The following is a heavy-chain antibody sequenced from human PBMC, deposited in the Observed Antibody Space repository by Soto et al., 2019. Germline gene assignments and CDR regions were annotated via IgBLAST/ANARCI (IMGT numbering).Heavy chain of an antibody. V-gene: IGHV3-30*18. J-gene: IGHJ4*02. D-gene: IGHD5-12*01. CDR1: GVTFISYG. CDR2: ISYDGSNK. CDR3: ANTDGYIYYFDY. Sequence: PGGSLRLSCAASGVTFISYGMHWVRQAPGKGLEWVAVISYDGSNKYYADSVKGRFTISRDNAKNTLYLQMNSLRAEDTAVYYCANTDGYIYYFDYWGQGTLVTVSS.